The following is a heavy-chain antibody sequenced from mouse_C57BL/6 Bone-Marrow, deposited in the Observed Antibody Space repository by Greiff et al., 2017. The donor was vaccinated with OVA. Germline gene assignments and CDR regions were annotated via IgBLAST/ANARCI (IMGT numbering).Heavy chain of an antibody. J-gene: IGHJ4*01. CDR2: INPSNGGT. CDR1: GYTFTSYW. CDR3: ARNYYGSSYQFYAMDY. D-gene: IGHD1-1*01. V-gene: IGHV1-53*01. Sequence: QVQLQQPGTELVKPGASVKLSCKASGYTFTSYWMHWVKQRPGQGLEWIGNINPSNGGTNYNEKFKSKATLNVDKSSSTAYMQLSSLTSEDSAVYYCARNYYGSSYQFYAMDYWGQGTSVTVSS.